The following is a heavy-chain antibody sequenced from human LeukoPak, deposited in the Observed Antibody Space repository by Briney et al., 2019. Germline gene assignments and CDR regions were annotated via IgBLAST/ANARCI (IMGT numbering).Heavy chain of an antibody. J-gene: IGHJ4*02. Sequence: GGSLRLSCAASGFTFSNYGMHWVRQAPGKGLEWVAVIWYDGSNKYYGDSVKGRFTISRDNSKNTLYLQMNSLRAEDTAVYYCAREWVQLWFDYWGQGTLVTVSS. V-gene: IGHV3-33*01. CDR2: IWYDGSNK. D-gene: IGHD5-18*01. CDR1: GFTFSNYG. CDR3: AREWVQLWFDY.